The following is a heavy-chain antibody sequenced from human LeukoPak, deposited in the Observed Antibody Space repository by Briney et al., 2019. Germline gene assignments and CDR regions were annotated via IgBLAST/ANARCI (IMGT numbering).Heavy chain of an antibody. CDR3: ARESLYYGYAFDI. Sequence: SETLSLTCTVSGGSISSYYWSWIRQPAGKGLEYIGHIYTSGSPSYGSTNYNPSLRSRVTISVDTSKNQFSLKLTSVTAADTAVYFCARESLYYGYAFDIWGQGTMVTVSS. J-gene: IGHJ3*02. D-gene: IGHD3-10*01. CDR2: IYTSGSPSYGST. V-gene: IGHV4-4*07. CDR1: GGSISSYY.